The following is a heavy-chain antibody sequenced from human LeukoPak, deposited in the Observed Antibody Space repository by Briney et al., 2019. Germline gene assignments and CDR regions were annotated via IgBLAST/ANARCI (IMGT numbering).Heavy chain of an antibody. J-gene: IGHJ4*02. V-gene: IGHV3-23*01. CDR3: AKTQGFFDH. CDR1: GLTFSNTG. CDR2: ISDGGDTT. Sequence: GGSLRLSCAASGLTFSNTGMTWVRQAPGKGMEWVTGISDGGDTTYDAGSVKGRFTVSRDNSKNILYLQMNSLRAEDTAIYYCAKTQGFFDHWGQGSLVTVSS.